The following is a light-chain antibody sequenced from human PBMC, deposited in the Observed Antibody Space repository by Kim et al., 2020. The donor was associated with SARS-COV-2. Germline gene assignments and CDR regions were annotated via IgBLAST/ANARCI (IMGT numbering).Light chain of an antibody. V-gene: IGLV6-57*03. J-gene: IGLJ3*02. CDR3: QSYDRSKWV. Sequence: GKTVTISCTRSSGSIASNYVQWYQQRPGSAPTTVIYEDNQRPSGVPDRFSGSIDSSSNSASLTISGLKTEDEADYYCQSYDRSKWVFGGGTQLTVL. CDR2: EDN. CDR1: SGSIASNY.